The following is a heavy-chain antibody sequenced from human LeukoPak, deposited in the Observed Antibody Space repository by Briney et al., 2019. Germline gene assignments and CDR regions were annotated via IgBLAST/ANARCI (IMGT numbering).Heavy chain of an antibody. V-gene: IGHV3-66*01. D-gene: IGHD1-1*01. CDR3: ARWNLEDAFDI. Sequence: GGSPRLSCAASGFTVSSNYMSWVRQAPGKGLEWVSVIYSGGSTYYADSVKGRFTISRDNSKNTLYLQMNSLRAEDTAVYYCARWNLEDAFDIWGQGTMVTVSS. CDR2: IYSGGST. J-gene: IGHJ3*02. CDR1: GFTVSSNY.